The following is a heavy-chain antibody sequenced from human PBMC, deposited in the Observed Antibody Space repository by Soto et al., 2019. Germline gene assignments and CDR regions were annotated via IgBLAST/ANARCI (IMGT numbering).Heavy chain of an antibody. CDR1: GGTFSSYA. Sequence: SVKVSCKASGGTFSSYAISWVRQAPGQGLEWMGGIIPIFGTANYAQKFQGRVTITADKSTSTAYMELSSLRSEDTAVYYCARGPPRYDFWSGYYGWGQGTLVTVSS. CDR2: IIPIFGTA. V-gene: IGHV1-69*06. J-gene: IGHJ4*02. D-gene: IGHD3-3*01. CDR3: ARGPPRYDFWSGYYG.